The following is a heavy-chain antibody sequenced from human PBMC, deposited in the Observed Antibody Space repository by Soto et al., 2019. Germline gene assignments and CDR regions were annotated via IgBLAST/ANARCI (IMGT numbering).Heavy chain of an antibody. V-gene: IGHV3-21*01. CDR3: ARGGIRDRGVKYYYYYMDV. CDR1: GFTFSSYS. J-gene: IGHJ6*03. CDR2: ISSSSSYI. Sequence: EVQLVESGGGLVKPGGSLRLSCAASGFTFSSYSMNWVRQAPGKGLEWVSSISSSSSYIYYADSVKGRFTISRDNAKNSLYLQMNSLRAEDTAVYYCARGGIRDRGVKYYYYYMDVWGKGTTVTVSS. D-gene: IGHD3-10*01.